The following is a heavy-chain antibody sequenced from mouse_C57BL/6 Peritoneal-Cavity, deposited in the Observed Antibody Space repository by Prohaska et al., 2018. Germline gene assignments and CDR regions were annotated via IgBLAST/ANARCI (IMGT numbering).Heavy chain of an antibody. V-gene: IGHV1-61*01. Sequence: RPGSSVTLSCKASGYTFTSYSMDWVNQRPGPGLEWIGNIYPSDSETHYKQKFKDKATLTVDKSSSTAYMQLSSLTSEDSAVYYCARDYDFDYWGQGTTLTVSS. CDR1: GYTFTSYS. CDR2: IYPSDSET. D-gene: IGHD1-1*01. J-gene: IGHJ2*01. CDR3: ARDYDFDY.